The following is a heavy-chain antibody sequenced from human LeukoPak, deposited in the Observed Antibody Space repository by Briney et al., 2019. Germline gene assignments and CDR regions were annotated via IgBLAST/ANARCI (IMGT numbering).Heavy chain of an antibody. J-gene: IGHJ4*02. Sequence: ASVKVSCKASGGTFSSYAISWVRQAPGQGLEWMGGIIPTFGTANYAQKFQGRVTITADESTSTAYMELSSLRSEDTAVYYCARGIAAAGPSFDYWGQGTLVTVSS. CDR3: ARGIAAAGPSFDY. CDR1: GGTFSSYA. D-gene: IGHD6-13*01. V-gene: IGHV1-69*13. CDR2: IIPTFGTA.